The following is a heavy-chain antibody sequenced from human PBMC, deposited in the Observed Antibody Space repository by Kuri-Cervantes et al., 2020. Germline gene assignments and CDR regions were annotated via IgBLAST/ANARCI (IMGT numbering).Heavy chain of an antibody. CDR1: GFTFSSYA. V-gene: IGHV3-30-3*01. D-gene: IGHD6-19*01. Sequence: GESLKISCAASGFTFSSYAMHWVRQAPGKGLEWVAVISYDGSNKYYADSVKGRFTISRDNSKNTLYLQMNGLRAEDTAVYYCARGLPEGWGYFDYWGQGTLVTVSS. CDR3: ARGLPEGWGYFDY. J-gene: IGHJ4*02. CDR2: ISYDGSNK.